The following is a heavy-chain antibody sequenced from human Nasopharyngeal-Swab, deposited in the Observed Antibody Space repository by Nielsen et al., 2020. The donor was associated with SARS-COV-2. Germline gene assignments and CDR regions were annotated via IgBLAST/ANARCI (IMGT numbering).Heavy chain of an antibody. CDR3: ARDGDYDILTGHGGWFDP. CDR2: ISAYNGNT. Sequence: WVRQAPGQGLEWMGWISAYNGNTNYAQKLRGRVTMTTDTSTSTAYMELRSLRSDDTAVYYCARDGDYDILTGHGGWFDPWGQGTLVTVSS. J-gene: IGHJ5*02. D-gene: IGHD3-9*01. V-gene: IGHV1-18*01.